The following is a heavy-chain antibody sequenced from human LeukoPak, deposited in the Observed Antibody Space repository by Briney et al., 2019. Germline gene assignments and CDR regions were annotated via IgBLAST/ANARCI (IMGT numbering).Heavy chain of an antibody. CDR1: GFTFSSYE. J-gene: IGHJ4*02. Sequence: PGGSLRLSCAASGFTFSSYEMNWVRQAPGKGLEWVSAISGSGGSTYYADSVKGRFTISRDNSKNTLYLQMNSLRAEDTAVYYCAKAARLAARPFYFDYWGQGTLVTVSS. D-gene: IGHD6-6*01. CDR2: ISGSGGST. V-gene: IGHV3-23*01. CDR3: AKAARLAARPFYFDY.